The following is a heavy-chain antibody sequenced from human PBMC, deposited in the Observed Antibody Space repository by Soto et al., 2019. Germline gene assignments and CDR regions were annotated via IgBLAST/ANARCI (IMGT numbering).Heavy chain of an antibody. J-gene: IGHJ4*02. CDR1: GASISSTSSGDW. V-gene: IGHV4-4*02. CDR3: AKMGGATLVDY. D-gene: IGHD1-26*01. CDR2: IHHSGST. Sequence: QVQLQESGPGLVKPSGTLSLTCTVSGASISSTSSGDWWSWVRQPPGRGLEWMGEIHHSGSTNYTPPLRSGVTMSVKKSKNQFSVRWGSVTAADTAVYFCAKMGGATLVDYWGRGTLFPV.